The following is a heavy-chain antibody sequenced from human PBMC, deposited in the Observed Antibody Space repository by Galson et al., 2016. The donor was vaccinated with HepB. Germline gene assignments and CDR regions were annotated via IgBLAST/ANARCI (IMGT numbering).Heavy chain of an antibody. CDR1: GYTFSTYT. Sequence: SVKVSCKASGYTFSTYTISWVRQAPGQGLEWMGWTSVYTGNTNYAQKFQDRVFMTTDTSTTTAYMELSSLRSDDTAVYYCARVGQRLEGARDGWAFEIWGQGTMVIVSS. J-gene: IGHJ3*02. CDR2: TSVYTGNT. D-gene: IGHD2-15*01. V-gene: IGHV1-18*04. CDR3: ARVGQRLEGARDGWAFEI.